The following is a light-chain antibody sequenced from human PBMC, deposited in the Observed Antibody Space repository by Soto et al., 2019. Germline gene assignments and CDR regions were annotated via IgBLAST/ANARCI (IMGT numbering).Light chain of an antibody. V-gene: IGLV1-40*01. Sequence: QYVRTPPPSVSRAPGQSVTISCTVSSSNIGAGYHVHWYQQLPGTAPKLLIYANDNRPSGVPDRFSGSTSGTSASLAITGLQAEDEDDYYCQSYDSSLVGSVFGTGTKVTVL. CDR1: SSNIGAGYH. CDR2: AND. J-gene: IGLJ1*01. CDR3: QSYDSSLVGSV.